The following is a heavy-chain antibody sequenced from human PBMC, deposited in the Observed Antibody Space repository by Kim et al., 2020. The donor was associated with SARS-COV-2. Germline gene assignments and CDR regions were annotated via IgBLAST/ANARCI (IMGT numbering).Heavy chain of an antibody. J-gene: IGHJ4*02. CDR1: GGSLSNYY. CDR2: IYYNGVT. V-gene: IGHV4-59*08. Sequence: SETLSLTCTVSGGSLSNYYWSWFRQPPGKGLEYIGYIYYNGVTNYDPSLKSRVTISVDPSKNHFSLKLTSVTAADTAVYYCARHPTVPYWREGFDFWGQGTLVTLSS. CDR3: ARHPTVPYWREGFDF. D-gene: IGHD3-3*01.